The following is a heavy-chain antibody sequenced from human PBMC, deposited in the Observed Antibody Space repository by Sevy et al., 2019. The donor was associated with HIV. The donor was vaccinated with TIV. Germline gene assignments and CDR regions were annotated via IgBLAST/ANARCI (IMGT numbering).Heavy chain of an antibody. Sequence: GESLKISCAASGFIFSDYYMSWIRQAPGKGLEWISYISNRSTYTNYADSMKGRFTISRDNAKNSLYLQMNTLRAEDTAVYYCARVRYTSGVEYFDYWGQGTLVTVSS. CDR3: ARVRYTSGVEYFDY. D-gene: IGHD6-19*01. CDR1: GFIFSDYY. V-gene: IGHV3-11*06. J-gene: IGHJ4*02. CDR2: ISNRSTYT.